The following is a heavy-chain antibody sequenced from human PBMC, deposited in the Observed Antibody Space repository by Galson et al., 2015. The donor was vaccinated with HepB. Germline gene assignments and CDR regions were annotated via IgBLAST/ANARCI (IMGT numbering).Heavy chain of an antibody. Sequence: CAISGDSVCSNYAVWNWIRQSPSRGLEWLGRTYYRSKWIYDYAESVKSRITITPDTSKNLVSLQLHSVTPADAAVYYCAYGVDVWGQGTTVTVSS. CDR1: GDSVCSNYAV. V-gene: IGHV6-1*01. J-gene: IGHJ6*02. CDR2: TYYRSKWIY. CDR3: AYGVDV.